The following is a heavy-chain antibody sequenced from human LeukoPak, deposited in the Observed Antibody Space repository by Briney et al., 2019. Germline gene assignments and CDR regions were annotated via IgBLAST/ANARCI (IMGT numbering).Heavy chain of an antibody. CDR3: ARGGKGGPEDPAKYFQH. CDR2: INPNSGGT. CDR1: GYTFTGYY. J-gene: IGHJ1*01. Sequence: ASVKVSCKASGYTFTGYYMHWVRQAPGQGLEWMGWINPNSGGTNYAQKFQGRVTMTRDTSISTAYMELSRLRSDDTAVYYCARGGKGGPEDPAKYFQHWGQGTLVTVSS. V-gene: IGHV1-2*02. D-gene: IGHD1-26*01.